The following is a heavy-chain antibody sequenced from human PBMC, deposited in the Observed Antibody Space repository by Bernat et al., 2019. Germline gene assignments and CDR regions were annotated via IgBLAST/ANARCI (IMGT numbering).Heavy chain of an antibody. Sequence: QVQLVQSGSELKKPGASVKVSCKASGYTFTSYAMNWVRQAPGQGLEWMGWINTNTGNPTYAQGFTGRVVFSLDSSGSTAYLQLSRLKAEDTAVYYCARDNKMGPCSGFASLIGPWGQGTLVTVSS. CDR1: GYTFTSYA. D-gene: IGHD2-15*01. V-gene: IGHV7-4-1*02. J-gene: IGHJ4*02. CDR3: ARDNKMGPCSGFASLIGP. CDR2: INTNTGNP.